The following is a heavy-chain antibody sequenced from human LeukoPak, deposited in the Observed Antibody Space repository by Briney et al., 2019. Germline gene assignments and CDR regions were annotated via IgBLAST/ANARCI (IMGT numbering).Heavy chain of an antibody. Sequence: ASVKVSCKASGGTFGSYGVNWVRQAPGQGLEWMGWINPNSGGTNYAQKFQGRVTMTRDTSISTAYMELSRLRSDDTAVYYCARDASYDILNYYYGMDVWGQGTSVTVSS. J-gene: IGHJ6*02. D-gene: IGHD3-9*01. V-gene: IGHV1-2*02. CDR2: INPNSGGT. CDR3: ARDASYDILNYYYGMDV. CDR1: GGTFGSYG.